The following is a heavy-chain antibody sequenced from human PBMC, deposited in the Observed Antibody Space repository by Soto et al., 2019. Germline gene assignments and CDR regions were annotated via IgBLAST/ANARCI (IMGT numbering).Heavy chain of an antibody. CDR2: INSDGSRT. V-gene: IGHV3-74*01. D-gene: IGHD6-25*01. J-gene: IGHJ6*03. Sequence: EVQLVESGGGLVQPGGSLRLSCAASGFTFSSYWMHWVRQAPGEGLRWVSRINSDGSRTTYADSVKGRITISRDNANNTVYLQMNSLSAEDTAVDYCARIGAGYYYMDVWGKGTTVTVSS. CDR1: GFTFSSYW. CDR3: ARIGAGYYYMDV.